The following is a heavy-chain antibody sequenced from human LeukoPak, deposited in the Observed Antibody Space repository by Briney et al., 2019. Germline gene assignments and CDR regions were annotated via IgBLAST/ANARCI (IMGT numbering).Heavy chain of an antibody. CDR2: IIPIFGTA. CDR3: ARAPGPPYCTNGVCRFDY. V-gene: IGHV1-69*13. Sequence: RASVKVSCKASGGTFSSYAISWVRQAPGQGLEWMGGIIPIFGTANYAQKFQGRVTITADESTSTAYMELSSLRSEDTAVYYCARAPGPPYCTNGVCRFDYWGQGTLVTVSS. CDR1: GGTFSSYA. J-gene: IGHJ4*02. D-gene: IGHD2-8*01.